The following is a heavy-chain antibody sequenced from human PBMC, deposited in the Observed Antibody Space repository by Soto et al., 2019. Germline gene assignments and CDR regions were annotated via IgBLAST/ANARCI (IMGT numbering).Heavy chain of an antibody. Sequence: GASVKVSCKASGYTFTSYDMHWVRQAPGQRLEWMGWINAGNGNTKYSQKFQGRVTITRDTSASTSYMELSSLRSEDTAVYYCARDYYFWSGYLHYYYYGMDVWGQGTTVTVSS. CDR2: INAGNGNT. V-gene: IGHV1-3*01. CDR3: ARDYYFWSGYLHYYYYGMDV. CDR1: GYTFTSYD. D-gene: IGHD3-3*01. J-gene: IGHJ6*02.